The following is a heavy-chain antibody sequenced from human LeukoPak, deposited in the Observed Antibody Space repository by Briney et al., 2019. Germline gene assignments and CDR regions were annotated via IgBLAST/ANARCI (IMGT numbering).Heavy chain of an antibody. V-gene: IGHV3-23*01. J-gene: IGHJ3*02. D-gene: IGHD2-2*01. CDR1: GFTYSSYA. CDR2: ISDTDDST. Sequence: GGSLRLSCAASGFTYSSYAMNWVPQAPGKALEWVSSISDTDDSTYDADSVKGRFSISRDNSKNTLYLQMNSLRAEDTAIYYCAKGPIPCSSTSCPRSAFDIWGQGTMVTVSS. CDR3: AKGPIPCSSTSCPRSAFDI.